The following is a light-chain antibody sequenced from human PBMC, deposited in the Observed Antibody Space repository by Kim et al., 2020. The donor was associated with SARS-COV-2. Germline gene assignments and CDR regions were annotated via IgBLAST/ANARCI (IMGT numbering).Light chain of an antibody. Sequence: QSALTQPTSVSGSPGQSITISCTGTSSDVGGYKSVSWYQVHPGKAPRLVNSGVSNRFSASKSGNTASLTISGLQPDDEADYYCSSYTSDTTWVFGGGTQLTVL. CDR1: SSDVGGYKS. J-gene: IGLJ3*02. CDR3: SSYTSDTTWV. V-gene: IGLV2-14*03.